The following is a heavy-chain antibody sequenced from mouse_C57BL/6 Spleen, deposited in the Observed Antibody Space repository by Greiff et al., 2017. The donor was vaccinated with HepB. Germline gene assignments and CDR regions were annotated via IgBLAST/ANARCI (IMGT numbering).Heavy chain of an antibody. V-gene: IGHV2-9*01. J-gene: IGHJ1*03. D-gene: IGHD1-1*01. CDR1: GFSLTSYG. CDR2: IWGGGST. CDR3: ARHQFYGSGSSYVDWYFDV. Sequence: QVQLQQSGPGLVAPSQSLSITCTVSGFSLTSYGVDWVRQPPGKGLEWLGVIWGGGSTNYNSALMSRLSISKDNSKSQVFLKMNSLQTDDTAMYYCARHQFYGSGSSYVDWYFDVWGTGTTVTVSS.